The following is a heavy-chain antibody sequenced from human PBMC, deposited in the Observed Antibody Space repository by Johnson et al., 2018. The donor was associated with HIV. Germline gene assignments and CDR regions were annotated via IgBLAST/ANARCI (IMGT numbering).Heavy chain of an antibody. CDR1: GFTVRSNY. CDR3: AREGVSGSYYDAFDL. CDR2: TSNDGSNK. Sequence: QMLLVESGGGLVQPGGSLRLSCAASGFTVRSNYMSWVRQAPGKGLEWVAVTSNDGSNKYYADSVKGRFTISRDNSKNTLFLQMDSLRADDTAVYYCAREGVSGSYYDAFDLWGQGTMVTVSS. J-gene: IGHJ3*01. D-gene: IGHD1-26*01. V-gene: IGHV3-30*03.